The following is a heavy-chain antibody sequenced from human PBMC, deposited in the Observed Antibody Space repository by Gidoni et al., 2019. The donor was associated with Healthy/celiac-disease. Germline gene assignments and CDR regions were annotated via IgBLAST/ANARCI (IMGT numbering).Heavy chain of an antibody. Sequence: GFTFSSYSMTWVRTDPGKGLEWVLSSSSSSSYIYYADSVKVRFTISRDNAKNSLYLQMNSLRAEDTAVYYCARPLDSSGWYWELDDWGQGTLVTVSS. D-gene: IGHD6-19*01. CDR2: SSSSSSYI. CDR3: ARPLDSSGWYWELDD. CDR1: GFTFSSYS. V-gene: IGHV3-21*01. J-gene: IGHJ4*02.